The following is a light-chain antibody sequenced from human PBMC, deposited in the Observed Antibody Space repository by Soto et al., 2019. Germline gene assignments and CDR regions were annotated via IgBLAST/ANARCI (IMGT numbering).Light chain of an antibody. J-gene: IGLJ1*01. Sequence: QSVLTQPPSASGSPGPSVTISCTGTSSDVCGYNYVSWYQQHPGKAPKLMIYEVSKRPSGVPDRFSGSKSGNTASLTVSGLQAEDEADYYCSSYAGSRYVFGTGTKVTVL. V-gene: IGLV2-8*01. CDR2: EVS. CDR3: SSYAGSRYV. CDR1: SSDVCGYNY.